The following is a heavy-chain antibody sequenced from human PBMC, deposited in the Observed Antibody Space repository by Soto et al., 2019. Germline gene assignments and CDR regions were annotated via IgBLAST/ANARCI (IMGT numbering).Heavy chain of an antibody. D-gene: IGHD3-22*01. CDR2: FDPEDGET. V-gene: IGHV1-24*01. J-gene: IGHJ3*02. CDR3: ATPRHSYDSSGYYYAFDI. CDR1: GYTLTELS. Sequence: ASVKVSCKVSGYTLTELSMHWVRQAPGKGLEWMGGFDPEDGETIYAQKFQGRVTMTEDTSTDTAYMELSSLRSEDTAVYYCATPRHSYDSSGYYYAFDIWGQGTMVTRLL.